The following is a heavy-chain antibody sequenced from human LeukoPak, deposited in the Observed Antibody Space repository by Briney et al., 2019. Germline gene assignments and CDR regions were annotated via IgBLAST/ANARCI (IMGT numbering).Heavy chain of an antibody. CDR1: EFSVGSNY. CDR2: IYSGGST. CDR3: AKDPEDIVVVVAATPYYYMDV. V-gene: IGHV3-66*01. J-gene: IGHJ6*03. D-gene: IGHD2-15*01. Sequence: GGSLRLSCAASEFSVGSNYMTWVRQAPGKGLEWVSLIYSGGSTYYADSVKGRFTTSRDNSKNTLYLQMNSLRAEDTAVYYCAKDPEDIVVVVAATPYYYMDVWGKGTTVTVSS.